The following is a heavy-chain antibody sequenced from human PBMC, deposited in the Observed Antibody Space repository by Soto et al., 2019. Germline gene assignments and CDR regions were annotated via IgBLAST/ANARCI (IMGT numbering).Heavy chain of an antibody. CDR1: GFTFSSYG. CDR3: PRAFSPGVAGRLFDF. CDR2: IWYDGSIK. J-gene: IGHJ4*02. Sequence: GGSLRLSCVASGFTFSSYGMHWVRQAPGKGLEWLAVIWYDGSIKYYADSVKGRFTISRDDSKNTLYLQTDSLRVEDSAIYYCPRAFSPGVAGRLFDFWGLGTPVTVSS. V-gene: IGHV3-33*08. D-gene: IGHD6-19*01.